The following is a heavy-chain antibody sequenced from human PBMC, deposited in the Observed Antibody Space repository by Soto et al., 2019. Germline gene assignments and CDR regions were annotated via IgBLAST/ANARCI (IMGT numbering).Heavy chain of an antibody. V-gene: IGHV4-59*08. CDR2: IFYSGST. D-gene: IGHD3-16*01. Sequence: QVQLQESGPGLVKPSETLSLTCTVSGGSISSYNWSWIRQPPGKGLEWIGYIFYSGSTNYNLSLMSRVTLSVDTSVSQWSLKLSSVTAADTSVYYCARRYGWASDICGQGTMGTVSS. CDR3: ARRYGWASDI. CDR1: GGSISSYN. J-gene: IGHJ3*02.